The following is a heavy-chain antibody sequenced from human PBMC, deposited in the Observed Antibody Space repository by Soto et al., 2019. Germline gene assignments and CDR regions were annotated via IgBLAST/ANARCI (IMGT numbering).Heavy chain of an antibody. D-gene: IGHD3-22*01. CDR2: IYYSGST. V-gene: IGHV4-30-4*01. CDR1: GGSISSGDYY. J-gene: IGHJ3*02. CDR3: ARDVDSSGYYRGAFDI. Sequence: QVQLQESGRGLVKPSQTLSLTCTVSGGSISSGDYYWSWIRQPPGKGLEWIGYIYYSGSTYYNPSVKSRVTISVDTSKNQFSLKLSSVTAADTAVYYCARDVDSSGYYRGAFDIWGQGTMVTVSS.